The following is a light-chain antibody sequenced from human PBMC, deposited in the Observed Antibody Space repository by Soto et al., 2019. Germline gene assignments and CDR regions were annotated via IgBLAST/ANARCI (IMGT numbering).Light chain of an antibody. Sequence: SYELTQPPSVSVSPGQTARITCSGDALPKQYACWYQQKPGQAPVLVIYKDSERPSGIPERFSGSSSGTTVTLTISGVQAEDEADYYCQSADSSGTYGPVVFAGGTKLTVL. CDR1: ALPKQY. V-gene: IGLV3-25*03. CDR2: KDS. CDR3: QSADSSGTYGPVV. J-gene: IGLJ2*01.